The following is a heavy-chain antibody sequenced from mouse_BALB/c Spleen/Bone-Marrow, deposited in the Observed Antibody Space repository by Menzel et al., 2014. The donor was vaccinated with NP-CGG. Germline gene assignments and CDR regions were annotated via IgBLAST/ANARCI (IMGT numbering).Heavy chain of an antibody. CDR1: GYSFTGNT. J-gene: IGHJ3*01. CDR2: IDPYYGGT. Sequence: EVQLQQSGPELEKPGASVKISCKASGYSFTGNTMNWVKQSHGKSLEWIGNIDPYYGGTSYNQKFKGKATLTVDKSSSTAYMQLNNLSAEYSAVYYAARGGPWFAYWGQGTTLTVSA. CDR3: ARGGPWFAY. V-gene: IGHV1S135*01.